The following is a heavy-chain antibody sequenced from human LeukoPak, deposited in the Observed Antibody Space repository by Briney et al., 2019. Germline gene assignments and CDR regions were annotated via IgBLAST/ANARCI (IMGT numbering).Heavy chain of an antibody. D-gene: IGHD2-15*01. CDR3: GRDALVGYFSYYYIDV. CDR1: DGPIRSHY. V-gene: IGHV4-59*11. Sequence: SETRSLTCTVSDGPIRSHYWTWIRQSPVKGLEWIGDISNSGSTKYNPSLQSRVTISIDTSKSQFSLRLSSVTAADTAVYYCGRDALVGYFSYYYIDVWGKGITVTVSS. J-gene: IGHJ6*03. CDR2: ISNSGST.